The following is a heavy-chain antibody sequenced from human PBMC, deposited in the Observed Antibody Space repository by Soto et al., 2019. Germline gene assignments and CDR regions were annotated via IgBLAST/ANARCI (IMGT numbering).Heavy chain of an antibody. CDR3: AKDPANLGHWFDT. CDR1: GFTFSTYG. V-gene: IGHV3-30*18. J-gene: IGHJ5*02. CDR2: ILKDGSQQ. Sequence: QVQLVESGGGVVQPGMSLRLSCAASGFTFSTYGMHWVRQAPGKGLEWVAAILKDGSQQFYADSVKGRLTISRDNSKNKLSLEMNSPRAEDTTADYRAKDPANLGHWFDTWGEGTRVHVSS.